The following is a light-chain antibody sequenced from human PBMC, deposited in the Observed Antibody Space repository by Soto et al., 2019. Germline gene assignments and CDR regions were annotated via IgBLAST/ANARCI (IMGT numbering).Light chain of an antibody. V-gene: IGKV1-5*01. CDR3: QQYNSYSGS. J-gene: IGKJ4*01. Sequence: DIQMTQSPSTLSASVGDRVTITCRASQSTSSWLAWYQQKPGKAPKLLIYDASSLESGVPSRFSGSGFGTEFTLTISSLQPDDFATDYCQQYNSYSGSFGGGTKVEIK. CDR2: DAS. CDR1: QSTSSW.